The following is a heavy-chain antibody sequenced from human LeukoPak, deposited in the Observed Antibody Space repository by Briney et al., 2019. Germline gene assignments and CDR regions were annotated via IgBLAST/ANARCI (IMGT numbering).Heavy chain of an antibody. Sequence: GGSLRLSCAASGFIFSSYSVSWVRQAPGKGLEWVSFISLSSSSIFHTDSVKGRFTISRDNSKNTLYLQMNSLRTEDTAVFYCAKYYYDGSGYSALGYWGQGTLVTVSS. D-gene: IGHD3-22*01. CDR2: ISLSSSSI. CDR3: AKYYYDGSGYSALGY. CDR1: GFIFSSYS. J-gene: IGHJ1*01. V-gene: IGHV3-21*01.